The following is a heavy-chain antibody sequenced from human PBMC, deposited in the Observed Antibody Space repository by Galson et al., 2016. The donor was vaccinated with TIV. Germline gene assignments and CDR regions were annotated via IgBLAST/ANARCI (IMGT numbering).Heavy chain of an antibody. CDR3: ARGRGIYDSSGYFLFDH. V-gene: IGHV1-69*13. CDR2: IVPMFGTT. J-gene: IGHJ5*02. Sequence: SVKVSCKASGVTFSYSAFSWVRQAPGQGLEWMGGIVPMFGTTNYAQKFQGRVTISADESTTTAYLELSSLRSEDTAAYYCARGRGIYDSSGYFLFDHWGQGTLVTVSS. D-gene: IGHD3-22*01. CDR1: GVTFSYSA.